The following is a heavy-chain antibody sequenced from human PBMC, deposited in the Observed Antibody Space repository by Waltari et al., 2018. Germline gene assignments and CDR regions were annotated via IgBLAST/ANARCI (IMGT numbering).Heavy chain of an antibody. CDR2: IYYSGST. V-gene: IGHV4-59*01. J-gene: IGHJ4*02. CDR3: ATLAVAGDFDY. Sequence: QVQLQESGPGLVKPSETLSLTCTVSGGSISSYYWSWIRQPPGKGLEWIGYIYYSGSTNYNPSLKSRVTISVDTSKNQFSLKLSSVTAADTAVYYCATLAVAGDFDYWGQGTLVTVSS. D-gene: IGHD6-19*01. CDR1: GGSISSYY.